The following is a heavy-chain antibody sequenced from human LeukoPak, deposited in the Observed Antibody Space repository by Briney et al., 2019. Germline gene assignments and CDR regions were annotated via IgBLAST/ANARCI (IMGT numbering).Heavy chain of an antibody. J-gene: IGHJ3*02. D-gene: IGHD6-19*01. CDR1: GFTFSSYS. CDR3: ARDHGGMEVDSMWLAPPDAFDI. Sequence: GGSLRLSCAASGFTFSSYSMNWVRQAPGKGLEWVSSISSSSSYIYYADSVKGRFTISRDNAKNSLYLQMNSLRAEDTAVYYCARDHGGMEVDSMWLAPPDAFDIWGQGTMVTVSS. CDR2: ISSSSSYI. V-gene: IGHV3-21*01.